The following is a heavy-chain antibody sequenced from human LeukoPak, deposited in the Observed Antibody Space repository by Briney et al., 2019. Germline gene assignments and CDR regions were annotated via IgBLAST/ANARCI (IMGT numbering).Heavy chain of an antibody. CDR2: INHSGST. Sequence: SETLSLTCAVFGGSFSGYYWSWIRQPPGKGLEWIGEINHSGSTNYNPSLKGRVTISVDTSKNQFSLKLSSVTAADTAVYYCARGASAAGTDNWFDPWGQGTLVTVSS. V-gene: IGHV4-34*01. J-gene: IGHJ5*02. D-gene: IGHD6-13*01. CDR3: ARGASAAGTDNWFDP. CDR1: GGSFSGYY.